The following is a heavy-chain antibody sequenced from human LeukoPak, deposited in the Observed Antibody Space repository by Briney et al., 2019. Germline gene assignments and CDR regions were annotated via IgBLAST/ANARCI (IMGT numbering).Heavy chain of an antibody. CDR1: GYSISSGYY. CDR3: ARSGYSYDFDY. V-gene: IGHV4-38-2*02. D-gene: IGHD5-18*01. Sequence: SETLSLTCTVSGYSISSGYYWGWIRPPPGKGLEWIGSIYHSGSTYYNPSLKSRVTISVDTSKNQFSLKLSSVTAADTAVYYCARSGYSYDFDYWGQGTLVTVSS. CDR2: IYHSGST. J-gene: IGHJ4*02.